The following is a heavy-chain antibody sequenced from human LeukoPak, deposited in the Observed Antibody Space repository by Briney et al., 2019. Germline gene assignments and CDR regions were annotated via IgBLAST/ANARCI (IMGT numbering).Heavy chain of an antibody. D-gene: IGHD3-10*01. CDR1: GFTFSSYA. V-gene: IGHV3-23*01. Sequence: GGSLRLSCAASGFTFSSYAMSWVRRAPGKGLEWVSAISGSGGSTYYADSVKGRFTISRDNSKNTLYLQMNSLRAEDTAVYYCASQTYYYGSGSYYKAYWGQGTLVTVSS. J-gene: IGHJ4*02. CDR3: ASQTYYYGSGSYYKAY. CDR2: ISGSGGST.